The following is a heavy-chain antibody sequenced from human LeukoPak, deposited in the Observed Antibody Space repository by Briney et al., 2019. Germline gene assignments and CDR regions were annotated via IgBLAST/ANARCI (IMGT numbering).Heavy chain of an antibody. CDR1: GGSISSYY. V-gene: IGHV4-59*12. CDR3: AREKDVGNDFWSGYPYYYYGMDV. J-gene: IGHJ6*02. D-gene: IGHD3-3*01. Sequence: SETLSLTCTVSGGSISSYYWSWIRQPPGKGLEWIGYIYYSGSTNYNPSLKSRVTISVDTSKNQFSLKLSSVTAADTAVYYCAREKDVGNDFWSGYPYYYYGMDVWGQGTTVTVSS. CDR2: IYYSGST.